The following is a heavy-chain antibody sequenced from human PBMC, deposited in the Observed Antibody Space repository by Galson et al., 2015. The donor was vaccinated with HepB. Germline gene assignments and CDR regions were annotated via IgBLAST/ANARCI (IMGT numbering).Heavy chain of an antibody. CDR3: AKDSRDGTSWDYFDY. J-gene: IGHJ4*02. CDR2: ISWNSGSI. Sequence: SLRLSCAASGFTFDDYAMHWVRQAPGKGLEWVSGISWNSGSIGYADSVKGRFTISRDNAKNPLYLQMNSLRAEDTALYYCAKDSRDGTSWDYFDYWGQGTLVTVSS. CDR1: GFTFDDYA. D-gene: IGHD2-2*01. V-gene: IGHV3-9*01.